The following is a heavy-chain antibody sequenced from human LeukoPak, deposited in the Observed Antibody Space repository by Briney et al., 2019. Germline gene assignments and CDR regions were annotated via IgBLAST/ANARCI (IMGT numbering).Heavy chain of an antibody. CDR2: FDPEDGET. CDR3: ATRAGWELPYYFDY. Sequence: GASVKVSCKVSGYTLTELSMHWVRQAPGKGLEWRGGFDPEDGETIYAQKFQGRVTMTEDTSTDTAYMELSSLRSEDTAVYYCATRAGWELPYYFDYWGQGTLVTVSS. CDR1: GYTLTELS. V-gene: IGHV1-24*01. D-gene: IGHD1-26*01. J-gene: IGHJ4*02.